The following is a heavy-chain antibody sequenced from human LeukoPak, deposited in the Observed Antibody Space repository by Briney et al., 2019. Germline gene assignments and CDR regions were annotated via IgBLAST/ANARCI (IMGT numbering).Heavy chain of an antibody. V-gene: IGHV3-23*01. CDR3: AKHLGAAAGPTDYYYYIDI. CDR1: GFTFSSYA. Sequence: PGGSLRLSCAASGFTFSSYAMSWVRQAPGKGLEWVSAISGSGGSTYYADSVKSRFTISRDNSKNTLYLQMNSLRAEDTAVYYCAKHLGAAAGPTDYYYYIDIWGKGTTVTVSS. CDR2: ISGSGGST. J-gene: IGHJ6*03. D-gene: IGHD6-25*01.